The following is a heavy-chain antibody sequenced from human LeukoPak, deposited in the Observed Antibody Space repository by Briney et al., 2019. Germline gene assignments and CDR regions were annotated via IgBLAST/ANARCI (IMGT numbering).Heavy chain of an antibody. J-gene: IGHJ6*03. CDR3: ARPKVVDSSGFYYYYYMDV. CDR1: GYTFTGYY. CDR2: INPNSGGT. D-gene: IGHD3-22*01. Sequence: GASVKVSCKASGYTFTGYYMHWVRQAPGQGLEWMGWINPNSGGTNYAQKFQGRVTMTRDTSISTAYMELSRLRSDDTAVYYCARPKVVDSSGFYYYYYMDVWGKGTTVTVSS. V-gene: IGHV1-2*02.